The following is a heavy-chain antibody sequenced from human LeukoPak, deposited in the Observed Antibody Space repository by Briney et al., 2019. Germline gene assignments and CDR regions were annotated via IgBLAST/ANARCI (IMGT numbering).Heavy chain of an antibody. CDR1: GYTFTSYD. CDR3: AREGNYYDSSGYYQGQVMDV. CDR2: MNPNSGNT. D-gene: IGHD3-22*01. V-gene: IGHV1-8*01. Sequence: ASVKVSCRASGYTFTSYDINWVRQATGQGLEWMGWMNPNSGNTGYAQKFQGRVTMTRNTSISTAYMELSSLRSEDTAVYYCAREGNYYDSSGYYQGQVMDVWGKGTTVTVSS. J-gene: IGHJ6*03.